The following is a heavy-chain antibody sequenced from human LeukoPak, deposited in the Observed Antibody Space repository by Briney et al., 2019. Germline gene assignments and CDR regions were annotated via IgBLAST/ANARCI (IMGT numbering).Heavy chain of an antibody. V-gene: IGHV4-61*02. D-gene: IGHD6-13*01. Sequence: PSETLSLTCTGSGGSISSGSYYWSWIRQPAGKGLEWIGRIYTSGSTNYNPSLKSRVTISVDTSKNQFSLKLSSVTAAATAVYYCARVIDVAAAGYFDSWGQGTQVTVSS. CDR2: IYTSGST. J-gene: IGHJ4*02. CDR3: ARVIDVAAAGYFDS. CDR1: GGSISSGSYY.